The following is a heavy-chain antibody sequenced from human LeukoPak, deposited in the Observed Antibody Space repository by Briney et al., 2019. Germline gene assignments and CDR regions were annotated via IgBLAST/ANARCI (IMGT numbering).Heavy chain of an antibody. D-gene: IGHD3-3*01. CDR3: AKGTGDYDFWSGLDY. CDR1: GFTFSSHG. CDR2: MWYDGSKQ. J-gene: IGHJ4*02. Sequence: GGSLRLSCAASGFTFSSHGMHWVRQAPGKGLEWVALMWYDGSKQYYADPVKGRFTISKDNSKNTLYLQMNSLRAEDTAVYYCAKGTGDYDFWSGLDYWGQGTLVTVSS. V-gene: IGHV3-33*06.